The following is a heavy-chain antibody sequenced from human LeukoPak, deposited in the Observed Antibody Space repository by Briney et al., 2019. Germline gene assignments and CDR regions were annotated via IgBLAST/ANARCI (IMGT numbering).Heavy chain of an antibody. Sequence: GGSLRLSCAASGFTFSSYWMHWVRQAPGKGLVWVSRINSDGSSTTSADSVKGRFTISRDNAKNTLYLQMNSLRAEDTAVYYCAKGGATVIDYWGRGTLVTVSS. J-gene: IGHJ4*02. CDR1: GFTFSSYW. V-gene: IGHV3-74*01. CDR2: INSDGSST. D-gene: IGHD4-17*01. CDR3: AKGGATVIDY.